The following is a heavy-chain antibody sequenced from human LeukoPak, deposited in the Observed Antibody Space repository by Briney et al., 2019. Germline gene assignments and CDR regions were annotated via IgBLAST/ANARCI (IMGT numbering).Heavy chain of an antibody. CDR1: GFTFSSYG. CDR2: ISYDGSNK. J-gene: IGHJ4*02. D-gene: IGHD3-22*01. V-gene: IGHV3-30*18. Sequence: GGSLRLSCAASGFTFSSYGMHWVRQAPGKGLEWVAVISYDGSNKYYADSVKGRFTISRDNSKNTLYLQMNSLRAEDTAVYYCAKDPSSGYYSYWGQGTLVTVSS. CDR3: AKDPSSGYYSY.